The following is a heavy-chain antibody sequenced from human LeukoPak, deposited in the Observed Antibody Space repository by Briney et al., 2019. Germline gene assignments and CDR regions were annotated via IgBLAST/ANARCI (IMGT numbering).Heavy chain of an antibody. CDR3: ARDLVAAAGSA. Sequence: GGTLRLSCAASGFTFSSYVMSWVRQAPGKGLEWVAVISYDGNNKYYADSVKGRFTISRDNSKNTLYLQMNSLRDEDTAVYYCARDLVAAAGSAWGQGTQVTVSS. D-gene: IGHD6-13*01. V-gene: IGHV3-30*03. J-gene: IGHJ5*02. CDR2: ISYDGNNK. CDR1: GFTFSSYV.